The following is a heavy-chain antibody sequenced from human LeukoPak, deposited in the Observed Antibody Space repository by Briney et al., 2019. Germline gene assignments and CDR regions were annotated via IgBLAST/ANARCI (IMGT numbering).Heavy chain of an antibody. D-gene: IGHD3-3*01. CDR1: GFTFDDYA. J-gene: IGHJ4*02. Sequence: PGKSLRLSCAASGFTFDDYAMHWVRQAPGKGLEWVSGISWNSGSIGYADPVKGRFTISRDNAKNSLYLQMNSLRAEDMALYYCAKDSNYDFWSGSSFDYWGQGTLVTVP. V-gene: IGHV3-9*03. CDR3: AKDSNYDFWSGSSFDY. CDR2: ISWNSGSI.